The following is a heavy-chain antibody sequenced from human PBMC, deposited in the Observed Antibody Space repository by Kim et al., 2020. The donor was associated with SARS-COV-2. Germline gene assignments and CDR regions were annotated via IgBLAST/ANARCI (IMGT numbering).Heavy chain of an antibody. Sequence: GGSLRLSCAASGFTFSGSAMHWVRQASGKGLEWVGRIRSKANSYATAYAASVKGRFTISRDDSKNTAYLQMNSLKTEDTAVYYCTRPASIAVAGATTPRYYYYGMDVWGQGTTVTVSS. CDR1: GFTFSGSA. V-gene: IGHV3-73*01. J-gene: IGHJ6*02. D-gene: IGHD6-19*01. CDR3: TRPASIAVAGATTPRYYYYGMDV. CDR2: IRSKANSYAT.